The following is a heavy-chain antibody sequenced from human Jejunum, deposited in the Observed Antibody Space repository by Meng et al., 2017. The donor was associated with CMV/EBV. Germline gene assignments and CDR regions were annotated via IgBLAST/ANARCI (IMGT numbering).Heavy chain of an antibody. CDR3: TTLYGDSIS. CDR2: IYHSGRT. J-gene: IGHJ4*02. CDR1: GGSIRNDQG. V-gene: IGHV4-4*02. Sequence: VQLQESGPGLVKPSGTLSLTCDVSGGSIRNDQGWSWGRQAPGKGLEWIGEIYHSGRTNYNPSVKSRVSMSVDKSQNHFSLRLSSVTAADTAVYYCTTLYGDSISWGQGTLVTVSS. D-gene: IGHD4-17*01.